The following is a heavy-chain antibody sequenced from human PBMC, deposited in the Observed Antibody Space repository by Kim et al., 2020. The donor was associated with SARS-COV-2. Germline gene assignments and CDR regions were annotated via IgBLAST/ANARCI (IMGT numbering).Heavy chain of an antibody. CDR3: TREAVGATNIFDY. Sequence: GGSLRLSCTASGLTFADYAMSWFRQAPGKGLEWVGFIRSKAYGGTPEYAASVKGRFTISRDDSKSIAYLQMNSLKTEDTAVYYCTREAVGATNIFDYWGQGTLVTVSS. CDR2: IRSKAYGGTP. J-gene: IGHJ4*02. CDR1: GLTFADYA. V-gene: IGHV3-49*03. D-gene: IGHD1-26*01.